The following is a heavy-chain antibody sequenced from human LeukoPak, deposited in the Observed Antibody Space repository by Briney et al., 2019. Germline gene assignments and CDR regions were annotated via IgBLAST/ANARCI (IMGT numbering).Heavy chain of an antibody. J-gene: IGHJ4*02. Sequence: PGGSLRLSCAASGFTFSSYWMHWVRQAPGKGLVWVSRINSGGSDPTYADSVKGRFTIFRDNAKNTLYLQMNSLRAEDTAVYYCAKSDYSNTLGYWGQGTLVTVSS. V-gene: IGHV3-74*01. CDR3: AKSDYSNTLGY. CDR2: INSGGSDP. D-gene: IGHD4-11*01. CDR1: GFTFSSYW.